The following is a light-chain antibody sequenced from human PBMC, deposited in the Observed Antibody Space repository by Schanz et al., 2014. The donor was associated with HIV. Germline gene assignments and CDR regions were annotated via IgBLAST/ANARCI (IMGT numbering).Light chain of an antibody. Sequence: QSVLTQPPSVSGAPGQRVTISCTGSRSNIGAGYDVHWYQHLPGTAPKLLNYGNTNRPSGVPDPFSGTKSGTAASLAISWLQAEDEADYYCLSYDRSLSGPYLFGTGTKLTVL. CDR1: RSNIGAGYD. V-gene: IGLV1-40*01. CDR3: LSYDRSLSGPYL. J-gene: IGLJ1*01. CDR2: GNT.